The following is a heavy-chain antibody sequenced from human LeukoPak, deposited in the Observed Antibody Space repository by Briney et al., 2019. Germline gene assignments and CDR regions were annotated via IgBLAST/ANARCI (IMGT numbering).Heavy chain of an antibody. CDR2: IGGSGGST. J-gene: IGHJ4*02. V-gene: IGHV3-23*01. Sequence: PGGSLRLSCAASGFTFSTYPMSWVRQAPGKGLEWVSTIGGSGGSTYYADSVKGRFTISRDNAKNSLYLQMNSLRAEDTALYYCAREQSYSEEIVVVNPPFDYWGQGTLVTVSS. CDR1: GFTFSTYP. D-gene: IGHD2-21*01. CDR3: AREQSYSEEIVVVNPPFDY.